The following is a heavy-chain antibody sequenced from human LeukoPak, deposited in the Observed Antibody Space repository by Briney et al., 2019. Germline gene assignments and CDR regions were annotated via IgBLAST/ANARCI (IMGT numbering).Heavy chain of an antibody. CDR3: ASSGSYRFDY. Sequence: GGSLRLSCAASGFTFSSYSMNWVRQAPGKGLEWVSHITASGTAMFYANSVKGRFTISRDNAKNSLYLQMNSLRDEDTAVYYCASSGSYRFDYWGQGTLVTVSS. CDR1: GFTFSSYS. D-gene: IGHD1-26*01. J-gene: IGHJ4*02. V-gene: IGHV3-48*02. CDR2: ITASGTAM.